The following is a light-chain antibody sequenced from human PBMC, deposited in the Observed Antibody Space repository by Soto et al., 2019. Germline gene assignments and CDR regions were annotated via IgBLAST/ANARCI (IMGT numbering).Light chain of an antibody. J-gene: IGKJ4*01. CDR2: EAS. Sequence: EIVLKQSPGTLSLSPGEIATLSFSASQRVISSYLAWYQQKPGQAPRLLIYEASSRSTGIPDRFSGSASGTDFTLTISRLEPEDFAVYYCQQYVTSPLTFGGGTKVDIK. V-gene: IGKV3-20*01. CDR3: QQYVTSPLT. CDR1: QRVISSY.